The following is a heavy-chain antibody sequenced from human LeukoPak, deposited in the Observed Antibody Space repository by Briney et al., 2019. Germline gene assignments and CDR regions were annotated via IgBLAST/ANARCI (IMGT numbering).Heavy chain of an antibody. D-gene: IGHD4-17*01. CDR3: ARVGSLVARCDYYYGMDV. V-gene: IGHV4-59*01. J-gene: IGHJ6*02. CDR2: IYYSGST. CDR1: GFTFSNYA. Sequence: PGGSLRLSCAASGFTFSNYAMSWVRQAPGKGLEWIGYIYYSGSTNYNPSLKSRVTISVDTSKNQFSLKLSSVTAADTAVYYCARVGSLVARCDYYYGMDVWGQGTTVTVSS.